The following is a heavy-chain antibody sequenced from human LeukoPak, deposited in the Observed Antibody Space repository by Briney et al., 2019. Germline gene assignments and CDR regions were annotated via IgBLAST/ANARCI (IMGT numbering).Heavy chain of an antibody. CDR2: IKPDGRET. Sequence: GGSLRLSCAASGFTFSNYWMNWVRQAPGKGLEWVANIKPDGRETYYVDSVKGRFTISRDNAKSSLYLQMNSLRAEDTALYYCARRRKSGYDPNFDYWGQGTLVTVSS. CDR3: ARRRKSGYDPNFDY. V-gene: IGHV3-7*03. J-gene: IGHJ4*02. D-gene: IGHD5-12*01. CDR1: GFTFSNYW.